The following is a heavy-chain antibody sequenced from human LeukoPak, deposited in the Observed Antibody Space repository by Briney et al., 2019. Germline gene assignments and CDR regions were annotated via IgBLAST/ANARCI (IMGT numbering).Heavy chain of an antibody. CDR1: GDSVSSNSAA. J-gene: IGHJ6*03. D-gene: IGHD2-15*01. CDR3: ARLDCSGGSCYYYYYYMDV. V-gene: IGHV6-1*01. CDR2: TYYRSRWYN. Sequence: SQTLSLTCAISGDSVSSNSAAWNWIRQSPSRGLEWLGRTYYRSRWYNDYAVSVKSRITINPDTSKNQFSLQLNSVTPEDTAVYYCARLDCSGGSCYYYYYYMDVWGKGTTVTVSS.